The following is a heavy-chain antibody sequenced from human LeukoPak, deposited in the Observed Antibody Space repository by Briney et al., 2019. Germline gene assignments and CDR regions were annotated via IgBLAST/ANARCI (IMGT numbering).Heavy chain of an antibody. V-gene: IGHV3-33*01. Sequence: GGSLRLSCAASGFTFSNYGMHWVRQAPGKGLEWVAVIWYDGSNKYYVDPVKGRFTISRDNSKNTLYLQMNSLRAEDTAVYYCAGERSGDTAMDFDYWGQGTLVTVSS. CDR3: AGERSGDTAMDFDY. J-gene: IGHJ4*02. CDR2: IWYDGSNK. D-gene: IGHD5-18*01. CDR1: GFTFSNYG.